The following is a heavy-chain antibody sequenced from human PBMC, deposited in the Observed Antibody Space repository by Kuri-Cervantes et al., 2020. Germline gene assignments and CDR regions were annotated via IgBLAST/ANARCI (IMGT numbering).Heavy chain of an antibody. J-gene: IGHJ6*03. CDR3: ARTYGSGMSFAYYYMDV. CDR1: GYTFTSYD. Sequence: ASVKVSCKASGYTFTSYDINWVRQATGQGLEWMGWMNPNSGNTGYAQKFQGRVTMTRNTSISTAYMELSSLRSEDTAVYYCARTYGSGMSFAYYYMDVWGKGTTVTVSS. D-gene: IGHD3-10*01. CDR2: MNPNSGNT. V-gene: IGHV1-8*02.